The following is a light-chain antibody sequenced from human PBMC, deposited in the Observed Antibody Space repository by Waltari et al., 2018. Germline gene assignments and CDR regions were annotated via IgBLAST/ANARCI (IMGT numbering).Light chain of an antibody. J-gene: IGKJ1*01. Sequence: VLTQSPGTLSLSPGEGAALSCRASQIVISDSLAWYQHKPGQAPRLLIYGASNRATGIPDRFSGSGSGTEFTLTIGSLEPEDFAIYYCQQYSGSPRTFGQGTKVEI. CDR3: QQYSGSPRT. CDR1: QIVISDS. V-gene: IGKV3-20*01. CDR2: GAS.